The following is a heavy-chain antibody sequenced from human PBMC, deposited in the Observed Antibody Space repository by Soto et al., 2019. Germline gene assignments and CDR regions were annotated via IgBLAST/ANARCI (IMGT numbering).Heavy chain of an antibody. J-gene: IGHJ4*02. CDR1: GYSFAGYW. CDR2: IDPSDSQT. D-gene: IGHD3-22*01. CDR3: ARQIYDSDTGPNFQYYFDS. Sequence: LKISCKGSGYSFAGYWITWVRQRPGKGLEWMGRIDPSDSQTYYSPSFRGHVTISVTKSITTVFLQWSSLRASDTAMYYCARQIYDSDTGPNFQYYFDSWGQGTPVTVSS. V-gene: IGHV5-10-1*01.